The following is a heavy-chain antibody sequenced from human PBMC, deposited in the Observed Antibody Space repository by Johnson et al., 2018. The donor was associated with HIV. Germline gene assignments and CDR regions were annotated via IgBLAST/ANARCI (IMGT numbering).Heavy chain of an antibody. CDR1: GFSFSRYV. CDR2: ISDDGSNK. J-gene: IGHJ3*01. V-gene: IGHV3-30-3*01. D-gene: IGHD2-15*01. CDR3: VRDTGYCSGGRCDDAFDV. Sequence: VQLVESGGGVVQPGRSLRLSCAASGFSFSRYVMHWVRQAPGKGLEWVAVISDDGSNKYYGDSVKGRFTISRDNSKNTLYLQMNSLRVEDTALYYCVRDTGYCSGGRCDDAFDVWGQGTVVTVSS.